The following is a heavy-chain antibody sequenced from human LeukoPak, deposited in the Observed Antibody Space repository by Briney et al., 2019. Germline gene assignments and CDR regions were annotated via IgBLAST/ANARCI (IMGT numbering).Heavy chain of an antibody. CDR2: ISAYNGNT. D-gene: IGHD3-22*01. J-gene: IGHJ3*02. CDR1: GYTFTSYG. Sequence: GASVNVSCKASGYTFTSYGISWVRQAPGQGLEWMGWISAYNGNTNYAQKLQGRVTMTTDTSTSTAYMELRSLRSDDTAVYYCARDHYYDSSGSPPDAFDIWGQGTVVTVSS. V-gene: IGHV1-18*01. CDR3: ARDHYYDSSGSPPDAFDI.